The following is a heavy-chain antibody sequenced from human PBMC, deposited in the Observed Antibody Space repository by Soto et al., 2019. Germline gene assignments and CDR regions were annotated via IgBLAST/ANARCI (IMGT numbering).Heavy chain of an antibody. D-gene: IGHD3-10*01. V-gene: IGHV3-13*01. CDR2: IGFAGDT. CDR3: VRGLPGGFDP. J-gene: IGHJ5*02. CDR1: GFIFSNFD. Sequence: PGGSLRLSCGVSGFIFSNFDMHWVRQTTEKGLEWVSGIGFAGDTNYSGSVKGRFTISRENAKNSLFLQMNSLRVGDTAVYYCVRGLPGGFDPWGQGTLVTVSS.